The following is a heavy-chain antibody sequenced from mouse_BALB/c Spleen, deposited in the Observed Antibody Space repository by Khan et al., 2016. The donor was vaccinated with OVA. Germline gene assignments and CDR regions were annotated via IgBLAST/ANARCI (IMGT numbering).Heavy chain of an antibody. J-gene: IGHJ1*01. D-gene: IGHD1-1*01. CDR2: IYPGDGRT. CDR3: AISYYGSFWYFDV. Sequence: VQLQESGPELVKPGASVKMSCKASGYTFRTYYIHWVKQRPGQGLEWIGWIYPGDGRTKYNEKFKDKTTLTADKSPSAAYMLLISLTSEDSAIFFCAISYYGSFWYFDVWGAGTTVTVSS. CDR1: GYTFRTYY. V-gene: IGHV1S56*01.